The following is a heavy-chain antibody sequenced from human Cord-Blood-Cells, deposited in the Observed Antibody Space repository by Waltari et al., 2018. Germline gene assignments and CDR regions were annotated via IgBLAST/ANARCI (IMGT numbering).Heavy chain of an antibody. CDR2: IIPIFGTA. CDR1: GGTFSSYA. J-gene: IGHJ5*02. D-gene: IGHD3-3*01. CDR3: ARDSKRITIFGVVYNWFDP. V-gene: IGHV1-69*01. Sequence: QVQLVQSGAEVKKPGSSVKVSCKASGGTFSSYAISWVRQAPGQGLEWMGGIIPIFGTANYAQKFQGRVTIIADESTSTAYMELSSLRSEDTAVYYCARDSKRITIFGVVYNWFDPWGQGTLVTVSS.